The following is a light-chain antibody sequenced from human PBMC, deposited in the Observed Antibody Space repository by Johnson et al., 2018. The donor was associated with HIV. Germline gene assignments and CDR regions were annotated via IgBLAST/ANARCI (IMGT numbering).Light chain of an antibody. J-gene: IGLJ1*01. CDR1: SSNIGNNY. Sequence: QSVLTQPPSVSAAPGQKVTISCSGSSSNIGNNYVSWYQQLPGTAPKLLIYKNNQRPSGIPDRFSGSKSGTSATLGITGLETGDEANYYCGTWDSSMSAVFGSGTKVTVL. V-gene: IGLV1-51*02. CDR2: KNN. CDR3: GTWDSSMSAV.